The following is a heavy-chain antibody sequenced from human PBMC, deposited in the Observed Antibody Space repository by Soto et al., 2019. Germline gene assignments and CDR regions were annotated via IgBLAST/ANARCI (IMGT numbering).Heavy chain of an antibody. CDR1: GFTFSSYA. CDR3: AKEDSSSLGMEA. CDR2: ISGSGGNT. D-gene: IGHD6-6*01. Sequence: PGGSLRLSCSASGFTFSSYAMSWVRQAPGKGLQWVSSISGSGGNTYYTDSVKGRFAISRDNSKNTLYLQMSSLRAENTAVYYCAKEDSSSLGMEAWGQGTTVTVSS. J-gene: IGHJ6*02. V-gene: IGHV3-23*01.